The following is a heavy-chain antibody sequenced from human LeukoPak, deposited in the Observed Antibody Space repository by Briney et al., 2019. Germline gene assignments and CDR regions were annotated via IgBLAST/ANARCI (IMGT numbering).Heavy chain of an antibody. D-gene: IGHD3-3*01. J-gene: IGHJ6*02. CDR1: GFTFSNAW. Sequence: PGGSLRLSCAASGFTFSNAWMNWVRQAPGKGLEWVGRIKSKTDGGTTDYAAPVKGRFTISRDDSKNTLCLQMNSLKTEDTAVYYCTTAPFGVVTDYYYYYGMDVWGQGTTVTVSS. V-gene: IGHV3-15*07. CDR2: IKSKTDGGTT. CDR3: TTAPFGVVTDYYYYYGMDV.